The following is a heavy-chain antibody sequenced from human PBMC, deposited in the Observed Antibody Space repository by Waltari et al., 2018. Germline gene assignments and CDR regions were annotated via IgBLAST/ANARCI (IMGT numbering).Heavy chain of an antibody. CDR1: GFIVVDHS. Sequence: QVQLVESGGGLVKPGGSLRLSCAVSGFIVVDHSTTWIRQAPGKGLEWVEYISGSGKTIYYTDSVKGRFTISRDNARNSVSLHMNNLRAEDMAVYYCARDMGSGYSSATFDHWGQGTLVTVSS. CDR3: ARDMGSGYSSATFDH. CDR2: ISGSGKTI. D-gene: IGHD3-3*01. V-gene: IGHV3-11*04. J-gene: IGHJ4*02.